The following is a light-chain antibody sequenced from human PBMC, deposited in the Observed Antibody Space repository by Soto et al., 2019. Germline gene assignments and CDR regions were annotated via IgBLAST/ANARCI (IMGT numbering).Light chain of an antibody. CDR1: QTIATF. CDR2: GAS. Sequence: DIQITQFPSSLSESVVDRVTITCLASQTIATFLNWYQQKPGKAPKLLIYGASSLQSGVPSRFSGSGSGTDFTLTISSLQPEDFATYYCQKSYSTPWTFGQGTKVDI. J-gene: IGKJ1*01. CDR3: QKSYSTPWT. V-gene: IGKV1-39*01.